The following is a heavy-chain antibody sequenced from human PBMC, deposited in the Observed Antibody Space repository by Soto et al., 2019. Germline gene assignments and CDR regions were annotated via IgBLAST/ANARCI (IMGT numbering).Heavy chain of an antibody. V-gene: IGHV1-18*01. Sequence: QVHLVQSGAEVKKPGASVKVSCKGSGYAFTTYGITWVRQAPGQGLEWMGWISAHNGNTNYAQKPQGRVTVTRDTSTTTAYTELRSLRSSDTAVYYCARGRYGDYWGQGALVTVSS. J-gene: IGHJ4*02. CDR3: ARGRYGDY. D-gene: IGHD1-1*01. CDR2: ISAHNGNT. CDR1: GYAFTTYG.